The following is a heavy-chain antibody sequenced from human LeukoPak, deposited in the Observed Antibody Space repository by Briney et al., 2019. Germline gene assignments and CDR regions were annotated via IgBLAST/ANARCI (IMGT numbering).Heavy chain of an antibody. D-gene: IGHD5-24*01. J-gene: IGHJ6*04. CDR3: ARVPQRWLHRESSV. Sequence: SETLSLTCAVYGGSFSGYYWSWIRQPPGKGLEWIGEINHSGSTNYNPSLKSRVTISVDTSKNQFSLKLSSVTAADTAVYYCARVPQRWLHRESSVWGKGTTVTVSS. CDR1: GGSFSGYY. CDR2: INHSGST. V-gene: IGHV4-34*01.